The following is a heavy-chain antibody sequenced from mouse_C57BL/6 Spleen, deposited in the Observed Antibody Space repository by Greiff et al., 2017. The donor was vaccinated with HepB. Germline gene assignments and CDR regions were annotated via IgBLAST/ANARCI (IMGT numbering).Heavy chain of an antibody. J-gene: IGHJ3*01. Sequence: EVQVVESGGGLVKPGGSLKLSCAASGFTFSSYAMSWVRQTPEKRLEWVATISDGGSYTYYPDNVKGRFTISRDNAKNNLYLQMSHLKSEDTAMYYCAREGLLRGGWFAYWGQGTLVTVSA. V-gene: IGHV5-4*01. CDR1: GFTFSSYA. CDR3: AREGLLRGGWFAY. CDR2: ISDGGSYT. D-gene: IGHD2-3*01.